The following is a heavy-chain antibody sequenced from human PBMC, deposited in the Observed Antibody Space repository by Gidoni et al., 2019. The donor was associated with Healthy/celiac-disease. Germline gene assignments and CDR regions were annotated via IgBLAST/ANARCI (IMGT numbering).Heavy chain of an antibody. CDR1: GFTFDDYA. V-gene: IGHV3-9*01. CDR3: ARDLSRGYNYGYYYYAMDV. J-gene: IGHJ6*02. CDR2: ISWNGYSI. Sequence: EVQLVEYGGGLVQPGRSLRLSCAASGFTFDDYAMHWVRQAPGKGLEWVSGISWNGYSIGYADSVKGRFTISRDNAKNSLYLQMDSLRAEDTALYYCARDLSRGYNYGYYYYAMDVWGQGTTVTVSS. D-gene: IGHD5-18*01.